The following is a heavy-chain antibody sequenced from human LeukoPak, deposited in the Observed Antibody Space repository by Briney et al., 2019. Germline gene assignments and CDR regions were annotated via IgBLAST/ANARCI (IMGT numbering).Heavy chain of an antibody. CDR2: IYHSGST. D-gene: IGHD2-15*01. Sequence: PSGTLSLTCAVSGGSVSSRNWWSWVRQPPGKGLEWIGEIYHSGSTNYNPSLKSRVTILADKSKNQFSLKLSSVTAADTAVYYCARVSGGYVDYWGQGTLVTVSS. V-gene: IGHV4-4*02. CDR1: GGSVSSRNW. J-gene: IGHJ4*02. CDR3: ARVSGGYVDY.